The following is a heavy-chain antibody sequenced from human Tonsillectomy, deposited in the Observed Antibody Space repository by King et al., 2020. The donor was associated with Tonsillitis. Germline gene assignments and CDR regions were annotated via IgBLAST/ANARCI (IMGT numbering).Heavy chain of an antibody. CDR3: ARGIAGHWYFDL. V-gene: IGHV1-46*01. Sequence: QLVQSGAEVKKPGASVKVSCKASGYTFTSYYMHWLRQAPGQGLEWMGIINPSGGSTTYAQKFQGRVTMTRDTPTSTVYMELSSLRSEDTAVYYCARGIAGHWYFDLWGRGTLVTVSS. CDR1: GYTFTSYY. J-gene: IGHJ2*01. D-gene: IGHD6-13*01. CDR2: INPSGGST.